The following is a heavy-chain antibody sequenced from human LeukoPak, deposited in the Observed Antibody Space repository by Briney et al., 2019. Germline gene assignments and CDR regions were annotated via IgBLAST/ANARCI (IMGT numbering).Heavy chain of an antibody. V-gene: IGHV3-74*01. CDR1: GFTFSNYW. CDR2: IHLDGSVT. CDR3: VRGGSPSEY. Sequence: GGSLRLSCAASGFTFSNYWMHWVRQVPGRGLVWVSRIHLDGSVTNYADSVKGRFTISRDNAKNTLYLQMDSLRADGTAVYYCVRGGSPSEYWGQGTLVTVSS. J-gene: IGHJ4*02. D-gene: IGHD5-12*01.